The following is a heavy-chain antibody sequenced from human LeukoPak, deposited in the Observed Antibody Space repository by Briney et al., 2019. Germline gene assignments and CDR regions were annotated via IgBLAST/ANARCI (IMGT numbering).Heavy chain of an antibody. CDR1: GGSISSYY. J-gene: IGHJ4*02. CDR3: AREEGIAAAGIAGGSFDY. CDR2: IYYSGST. V-gene: IGHV4-59*01. Sequence: SETLSLTCTVSGGSISSYYWSWIRQPPGKGLEWIGYIYYSGSTNYNPSLKSRVTISVDTSKNQFSLKLSSVTAADTAVYYCAREEGIAAAGIAGGSFDYWGQGTLVTVSS. D-gene: IGHD6-13*01.